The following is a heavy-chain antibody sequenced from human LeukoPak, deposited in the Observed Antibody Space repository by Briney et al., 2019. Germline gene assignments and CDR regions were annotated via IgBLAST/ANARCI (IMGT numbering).Heavy chain of an antibody. CDR3: ARVGYCGGDCFDY. J-gene: IGHJ4*02. D-gene: IGHD2-21*01. Sequence: GGSLRLSCAASGFTFSSYSMNWVRQAPGKGLEWVSSISSSSSYIYYADSVKGRFTISRDNAKNSLYLQMNSLRAEDTAVYYCARVGYCGGDCFDYWGQGTLVTVSS. CDR1: GFTFSSYS. V-gene: IGHV3-21*01. CDR2: ISSSSSYI.